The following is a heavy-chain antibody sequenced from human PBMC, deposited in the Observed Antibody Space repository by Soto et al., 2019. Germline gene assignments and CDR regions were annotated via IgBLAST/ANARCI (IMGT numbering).Heavy chain of an antibody. CDR3: AKKVNSGSGSQFFDY. CDR2: FRSGGDDDTT. CDR1: GFTFSSYS. D-gene: IGHD3-10*01. V-gene: IGHV3-23*01. Sequence: EVQLLESGGGLVQPGGSLRLSCAASGFTFSSYSMSWVHQAPGKGLEWVSGFRSGGDDDTTYYADSVRGRFTISRDNSKNTLFLQMNSLRAEDTAIYYCAKKVNSGSGSQFFDYWGQGTLVTVSS. J-gene: IGHJ4*02.